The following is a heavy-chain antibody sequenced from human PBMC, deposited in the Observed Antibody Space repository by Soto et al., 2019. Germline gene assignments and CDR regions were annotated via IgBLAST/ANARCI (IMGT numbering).Heavy chain of an antibody. CDR2: ISGSGTKT. CDR1: GFSFSSYA. D-gene: IGHD6-13*01. CDR3: ARDLGGYSSSWYYFDY. J-gene: IGHJ4*02. Sequence: GGSLRLSCAASGFSFSSYAMSWVRQAPGKGLDWVSAISGSGTKTHYADSVKGRFTISRDNSKNTLYLQMNSLRAEDTAVYYCARDLGGYSSSWYYFDYWGQGTLVTVSS. V-gene: IGHV3-23*01.